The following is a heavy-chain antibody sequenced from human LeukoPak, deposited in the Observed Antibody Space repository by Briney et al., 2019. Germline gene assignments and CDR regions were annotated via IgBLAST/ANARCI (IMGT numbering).Heavy chain of an antibody. CDR3: AKSYYGSPLDY. CDR2: INSDGSST. D-gene: IGHD3-10*01. J-gene: IGHJ4*02. V-gene: IGHV3-74*01. Sequence: HPGGSLRLSCAASGFTFSSYWMHWVRHAPGKGLVWVSRINSDGSSTSYADSVKGRFTISRDNAKNTLYLQMNSLRAEDTAVYYCAKSYYGSPLDYWGQGTLVTVSS. CDR1: GFTFSSYW.